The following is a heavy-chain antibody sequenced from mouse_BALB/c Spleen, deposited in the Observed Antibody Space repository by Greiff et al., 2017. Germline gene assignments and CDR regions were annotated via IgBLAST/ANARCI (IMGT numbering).Heavy chain of an antibody. V-gene: IGHV5-6-4*01. J-gene: IGHJ2*01. CDR3: TRAGIGYLDY. Sequence: DVKLVEPGGGLVKPGGSLKLSCAASGFTFSSYTMSWVRQTPEKRLEWVATISSDGSYTYYPDSVKGRFTISRDNAKNTLYLQMSSLKSEDTAMYYYTRAGIGYLDYWGQGTTLTVSS. CDR2: ISSDGSYT. CDR1: GFTFSSYT.